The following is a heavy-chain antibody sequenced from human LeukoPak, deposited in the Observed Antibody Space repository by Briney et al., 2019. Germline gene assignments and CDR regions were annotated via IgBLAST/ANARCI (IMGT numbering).Heavy chain of an antibody. J-gene: IGHJ4*02. V-gene: IGHV4-39*01. CDR1: SGFIISSDYY. Sequence: PSETLSLTCTVSSGFIISSDYYWGWIRQSPGKGLEWIGSIHYSGSAYYSPSLKSRVTISVDTSKNQFSLKLNSVTAADTAVYYCARRPRSGYYLDYWGQGTLVTVSS. CDR2: IHYSGSA. D-gene: IGHD3-22*01. CDR3: ARRPRSGYYLDY.